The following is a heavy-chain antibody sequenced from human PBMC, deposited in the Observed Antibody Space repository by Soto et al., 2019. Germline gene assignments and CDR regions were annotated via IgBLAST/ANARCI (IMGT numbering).Heavy chain of an antibody. CDR3: AKEYRIAVAGTFDY. J-gene: IGHJ4*02. CDR2: ISYDGSNK. Sequence: GGSLRLSCAASGFTFSSYGRHWVRQAPGKGLEWVAVISYDGSNKYYADSVKGRFTISRDNSKNTLYLQMNSLRAEDTAVYYCAKEYRIAVAGTFDYWGQGTLVTVSS. D-gene: IGHD6-19*01. V-gene: IGHV3-30*18. CDR1: GFTFSSYG.